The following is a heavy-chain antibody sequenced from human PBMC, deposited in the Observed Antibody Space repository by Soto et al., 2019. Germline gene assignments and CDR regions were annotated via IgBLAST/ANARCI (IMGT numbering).Heavy chain of an antibody. D-gene: IGHD1-26*01. Sequence: LRLSCAASGFTFSSYAMGWVRQAPGKGLEWVSAISGSGGSTYYADSVKGRFTISRDNSKNTLYLQMNSLRAEDTAVYYCASSWLVGAPWHGMDVWGQGTTVTVSS. CDR1: GFTFSSYA. CDR3: ASSWLVGAPWHGMDV. J-gene: IGHJ6*02. CDR2: ISGSGGST. V-gene: IGHV3-23*01.